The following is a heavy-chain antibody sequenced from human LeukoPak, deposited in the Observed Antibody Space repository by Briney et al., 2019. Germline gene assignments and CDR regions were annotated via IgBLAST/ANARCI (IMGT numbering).Heavy chain of an antibody. CDR1: RFAFTFYA. J-gene: IGHJ5*01. V-gene: IGHV3-23*01. D-gene: IGHD6-19*01. Sequence: GGSLRLSSAASRFAFTFYAMSWLRHLPGKGLEWDSTITYNSGTTSYAASVGGRFTIYRHNSKNTLYLQVNTLRAGDTATYYCAKPISGGLAVTADWFHPWGQGTLVVVSS. CDR3: AKPISGGLAVTADWFHP. CDR2: ITYNSGTT.